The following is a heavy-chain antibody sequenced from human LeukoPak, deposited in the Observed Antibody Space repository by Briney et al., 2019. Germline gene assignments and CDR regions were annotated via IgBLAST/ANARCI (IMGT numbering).Heavy chain of an antibody. CDR3: ARVGINSGSYFSYFDY. J-gene: IGHJ4*02. CDR1: GYSFTSYW. V-gene: IGHV5-51*01. CDR2: IYPGDSDT. D-gene: IGHD3-10*01. Sequence: PGESLQISCKGSGYSFTSYWIGWVRPVPGKGLEWMGIIYPGDSDTRYSPSFQGQVTISADKSISTAYLQWSSLKASDTAMYYCARVGINSGSYFSYFDYWGQGTLVTVSS.